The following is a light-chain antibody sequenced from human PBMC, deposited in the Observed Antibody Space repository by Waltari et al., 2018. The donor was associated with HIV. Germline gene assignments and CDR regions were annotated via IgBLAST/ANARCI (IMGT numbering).Light chain of an antibody. J-gene: IGLJ1*01. V-gene: IGLV2-11*01. Sequence: QSALTQPRSVSGSPGQSVTISYTGTSSAVGGYNSVSWYQQHPGKAPKLMIYDVSKRPSGVPDRFSGSKSGNTASLTISGLQAEDEADYYCCSYAGSYTYVFGTGTKVTVL. CDR3: CSYAGSYTYV. CDR2: DVS. CDR1: SSAVGGYNS.